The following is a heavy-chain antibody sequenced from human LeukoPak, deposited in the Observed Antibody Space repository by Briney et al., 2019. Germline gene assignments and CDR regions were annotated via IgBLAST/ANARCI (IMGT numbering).Heavy chain of an antibody. Sequence: ASVKVSCKASGYTFTSYGISWVRQAPGQGLEWMGWISAYNGNTNYAQKLQGRVTMTTDTSTSTAYMELRSLRSDDTAVYYCARDFPNPFPLESGLDCWGQGTRVTVSS. CDR3: ARDFPNPFPLESGLDC. V-gene: IGHV1-18*01. CDR2: ISAYNGNT. CDR1: GYTFTSYG. J-gene: IGHJ4*02. D-gene: IGHD3-3*01.